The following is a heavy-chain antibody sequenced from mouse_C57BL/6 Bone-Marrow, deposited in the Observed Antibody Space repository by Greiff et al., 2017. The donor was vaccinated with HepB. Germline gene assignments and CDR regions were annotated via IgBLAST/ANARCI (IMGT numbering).Heavy chain of an antibody. Sequence: VQLQQSGPELVKPGASVKISCKASGYSFTDYNMNWVKQSNGKSLEWIGVINPNYGTTSYNQKFKGKATLTVDQSSSTAYMQLNSLTSEDSAVYYCATLYYGSSYGYFDYWGQGTTLTVSS. CDR2: INPNYGTT. CDR1: GYSFTDYN. V-gene: IGHV1-39*01. D-gene: IGHD1-1*01. CDR3: ATLYYGSSYGYFDY. J-gene: IGHJ2*01.